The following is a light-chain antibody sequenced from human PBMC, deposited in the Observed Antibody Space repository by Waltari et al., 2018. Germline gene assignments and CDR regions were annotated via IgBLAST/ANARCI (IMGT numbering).Light chain of an antibody. CDR2: AAS. Sequence: DIELTQSPGTVSSSAGDRATLSCRANQRVSNSLAWYQQKPGKAPKFLIYAASSWHRGVPDRFSGSGSGTDFTLTISRLDPEDFATYYCQHDNTLPDTFGQGTKVEIK. CDR1: QRVSNS. V-gene: IGKV1-12*01. J-gene: IGKJ1*01. CDR3: QHDNTLPDT.